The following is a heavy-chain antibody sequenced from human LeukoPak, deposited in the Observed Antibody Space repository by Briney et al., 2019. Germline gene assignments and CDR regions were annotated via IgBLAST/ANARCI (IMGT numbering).Heavy chain of an antibody. J-gene: IGHJ5*02. CDR1: GGSFSGYY. V-gene: IGHV4-34*01. CDR2: INHSGST. CDR3: GGLENNWFDP. Sequence: PSETLSLTCAVYGGSFSGYYWSWIRQPPGKGLEWIGEINHSGSTNYNPSLKSRVTISVDTSKNQFSLKLGSVTAADTAVYYCGGLENNWFDPWGQGTLVTVSS. D-gene: IGHD3-3*01.